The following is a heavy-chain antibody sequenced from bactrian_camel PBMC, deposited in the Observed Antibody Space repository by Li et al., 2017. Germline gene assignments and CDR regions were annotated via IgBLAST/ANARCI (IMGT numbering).Heavy chain of an antibody. CDR2: IYTEYGTT. CDR1: GYTNRRKC. Sequence: HVQLVESGGGSVQAGGSLRLSCAASGYTNRRKCMGWFRQAPGKEREGVATIYTEYGTTYYADSVKGRFTISQDSARNTVYLQMNNLQPEDTATYYCAEGRGSRGEHCYSLNYWGQGTQVTVS. D-gene: IGHD6*01. CDR3: AEGRGSRGEHCYSLNY. J-gene: IGHJ4*01. V-gene: IGHV3S1*01.